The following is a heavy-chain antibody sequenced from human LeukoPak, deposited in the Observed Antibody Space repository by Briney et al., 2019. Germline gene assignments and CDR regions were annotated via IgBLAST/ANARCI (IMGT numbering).Heavy chain of an antibody. CDR2: IWYDGSNK. J-gene: IGHJ4*02. CDR3: ARARIVGATRGAFDY. D-gene: IGHD1-26*01. CDR1: GFTFSSYG. Sequence: GGSLRLSCAASGFTFSSYGMHWVRQAPGKGLEWVAVIWYDGSNKYYADSVKGRFTISRDNSKNTLYLQMNSLRAEDTAVYYCARARIVGATRGAFDYWGQGTLVTVSS. V-gene: IGHV3-33*01.